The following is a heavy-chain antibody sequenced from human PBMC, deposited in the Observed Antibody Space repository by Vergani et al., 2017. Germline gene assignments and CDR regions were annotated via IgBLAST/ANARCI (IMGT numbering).Heavy chain of an antibody. CDR2: INPNGGGT. V-gene: IGHV1-2*02. Sequence: QVQLVQSGAEVKKPGASVKVSCKASGYTFTGHYLHWVRQAPGQGLEWMGWINPNGGGTYYAQKFQGRVTMTRDTSISTAYMELSRLRSDDTAVYYCARTSSIVGATWGQGTLVTVSS. CDR1: GYTFTGHY. J-gene: IGHJ4*02. CDR3: ARTSSIVGAT. D-gene: IGHD1-26*01.